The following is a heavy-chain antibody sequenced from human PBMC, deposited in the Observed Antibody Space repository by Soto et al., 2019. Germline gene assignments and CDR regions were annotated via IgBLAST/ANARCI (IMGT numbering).Heavy chain of an antibody. CDR1: GGTFSSYT. CDR2: IIPILGIA. D-gene: IGHD4-17*01. CDR3: ARGFMTTVTHNDY. Sequence: SVKVSCKASGGTFSSYTISWVRQAPGQGLEWMGRIIPILGIANYAQKFQGRVTITADKSTSTAYMELSSLRSEDTAVYYCARGFMTTVTHNDYWGQGTLVTVSS. V-gene: IGHV1-69*02. J-gene: IGHJ4*02.